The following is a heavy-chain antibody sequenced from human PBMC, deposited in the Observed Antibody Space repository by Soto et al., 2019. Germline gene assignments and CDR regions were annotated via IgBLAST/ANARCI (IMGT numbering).Heavy chain of an antibody. Sequence: GGSLRLSCAASGFTVSSNYMSWVRQAPGKGLEWVADITTSSSFRFYADSLRGRFTISRDDAKNSLYLQMNSLRVEDTGVYYCARDLGVALATLTLDSWGQGTLVTVSS. CDR2: ITTSSSFR. CDR1: GFTVSSNY. J-gene: IGHJ4*02. CDR3: ARDLGVALATLTLDS. D-gene: IGHD2-15*01. V-gene: IGHV3-21*01.